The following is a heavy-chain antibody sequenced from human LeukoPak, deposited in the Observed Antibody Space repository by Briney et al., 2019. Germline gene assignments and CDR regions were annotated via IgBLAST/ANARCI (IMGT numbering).Heavy chain of an antibody. CDR3: GQSSPVLLWS. CDR1: GFTFSTFW. V-gene: IGHV3-74*01. CDR2: INGDGTTT. Sequence: PGGSLRLSCAASGFTFSTFWMHWVRQAPGKGLVWVSCINGDGTTTNYADSVKGRFTISRDNDKNTLYLQMNSLRAEDTAVYYCGQSSPVLLWSWGQGTLVTVSS. J-gene: IGHJ5*02. D-gene: IGHD3-10*01.